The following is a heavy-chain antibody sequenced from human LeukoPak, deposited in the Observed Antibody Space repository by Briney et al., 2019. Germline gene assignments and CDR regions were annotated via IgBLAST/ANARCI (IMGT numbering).Heavy chain of an antibody. CDR2: INPNSGGT. CDR3: ARDRSSSWAACYDY. Sequence: ASVKVSCKASGYTFTGYYMHWVRQAPGQGLEWMGWINPNSGGTNYAQKFQGRVTMTRDTSISTAYMELSRLRSDDTAVYYCARDRSSSWAACYDYWGQGTLVTVSS. D-gene: IGHD6-13*01. J-gene: IGHJ4*02. CDR1: GYTFTGYY. V-gene: IGHV1-2*02.